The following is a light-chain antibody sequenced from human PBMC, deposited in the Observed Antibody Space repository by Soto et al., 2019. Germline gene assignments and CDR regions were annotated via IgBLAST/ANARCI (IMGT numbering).Light chain of an antibody. CDR2: RAS. V-gene: IGKV1-5*03. J-gene: IGKJ1*01. CDR3: QQYNNYPRT. CDR1: QSVDTW. Sequence: DIQMTQFPSTLSASVGDRVTITCRASQSVDTWLAWYQQKPGKAPSLLIYRASSLESGVPSRFSGSGSGTEFTLTIRSLQPDDFESYYCQQYNNYPRTFGQGTKVEVK.